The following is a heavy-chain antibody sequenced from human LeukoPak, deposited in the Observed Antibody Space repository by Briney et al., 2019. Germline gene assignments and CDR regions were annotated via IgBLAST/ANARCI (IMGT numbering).Heavy chain of an antibody. D-gene: IGHD6-19*01. J-gene: IGHJ5*02. CDR3: AKDKQWLVPGNWFDP. V-gene: IGHV3-23*01. CDR2: ISGSGGST. Sequence: GGSLRLSCAASGFTFSSYAMNWVRQAPGKGLEWVAAISGSGGSTYYADSVKGRFTISRDNSKNTLYLQINILRGEDTAKYYCAKDKQWLVPGNWFDPWGQGTLVTVSS. CDR1: GFTFSSYA.